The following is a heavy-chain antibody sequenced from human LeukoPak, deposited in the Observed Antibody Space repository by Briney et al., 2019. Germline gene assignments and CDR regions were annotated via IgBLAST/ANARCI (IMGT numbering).Heavy chain of an antibody. J-gene: IGHJ4*02. CDR3: ARAAWNSKGVDF. D-gene: IGHD1-7*01. CDR1: GGSISSYY. V-gene: IGHV4-59*08. CDR2: IYYSGST. Sequence: PSETLSLTCTVSGGSISSYYWSWIRQPPGKGLEWIGYIYYSGSTNYNPSLKSRLTISVDTSKNQFSLKLSAVTAADTAVYYCARAAWNSKGVDFWGQGTLVTVSS.